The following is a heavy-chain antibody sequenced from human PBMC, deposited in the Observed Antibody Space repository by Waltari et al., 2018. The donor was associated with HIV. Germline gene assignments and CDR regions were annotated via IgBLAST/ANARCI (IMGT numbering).Heavy chain of an antibody. D-gene: IGHD3-9*01. CDR3: AHRPLEVNGYDILTGYYNVGWFDP. CDR2: IYWDDDK. J-gene: IGHJ5*02. Sequence: QITLKESGPTLVKPTQTLTLTCTFSGFSLSTSGVGVGWIRQPPGKALEWLALIYWDDDKRYSPSLKSRLTITKDTSKNQVVLTMTNMDPVDTATYYCAHRPLEVNGYDILTGYYNVGWFDPWGQGTLVTVSS. V-gene: IGHV2-5*02. CDR1: GFSLSTSGVG.